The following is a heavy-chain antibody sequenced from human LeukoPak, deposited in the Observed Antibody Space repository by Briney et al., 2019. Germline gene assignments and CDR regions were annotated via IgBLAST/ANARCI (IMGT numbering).Heavy chain of an antibody. CDR2: INHSGSN. CDR3: ARGRTIPAATWFSD. Sequence: SDTLSLTCAVYGGSFSSYYWSWIRQPPGKGLEGIGEINHSGSNNYNPSLKRRVTISVDTSKNQFSLKLSSVTAADTAVYYCARGRTIPAATWFSDWGQGTLVTVSS. CDR1: GGSFSSYY. J-gene: IGHJ4*02. D-gene: IGHD2-2*01. V-gene: IGHV4-34*01.